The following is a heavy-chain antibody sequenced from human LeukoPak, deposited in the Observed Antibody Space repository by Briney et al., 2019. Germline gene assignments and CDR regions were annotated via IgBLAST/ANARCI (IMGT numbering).Heavy chain of an antibody. D-gene: IGHD3-16*02. CDR3: ATAPITFGGVISRGSFDY. CDR1: GYTLTELS. Sequence: WASVKVSCKVSGYTLTELSMHWVRQAPGKGLEWMGGFDPEDGETIYAQKFQGRVTMTEDTSTDTAYMELSSLRSEDTAVYYCATAPITFGGVISRGSFDYWGQGTLVTVSS. J-gene: IGHJ4*02. V-gene: IGHV1-24*01. CDR2: FDPEDGET.